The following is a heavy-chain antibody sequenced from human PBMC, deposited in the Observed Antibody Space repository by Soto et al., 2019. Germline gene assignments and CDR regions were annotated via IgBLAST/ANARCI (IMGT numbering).Heavy chain of an antibody. CDR3: ARVPKPSLMIVGTPPPL. Sequence: QVQLQQWGAGLLKPSETLSLTCAVYGGSFSGYYWSWIRQPPGKGLEWIGEINHSGSTNYNPSLKSRVTITVDPSKNQFSLKLSSVNAADTAVYYCARVPKPSLMIVGTPPPLWGQGTLVTVSS. CDR1: GGSFSGYY. J-gene: IGHJ4*02. V-gene: IGHV4-34*01. D-gene: IGHD3-22*01. CDR2: INHSGST.